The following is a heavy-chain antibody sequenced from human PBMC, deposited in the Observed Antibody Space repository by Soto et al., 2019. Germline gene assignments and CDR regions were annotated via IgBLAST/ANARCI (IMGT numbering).Heavy chain of an antibody. J-gene: IGHJ6*02. Sequence: ASVKVSCKASGYTFTSYDINWVRQATGQGLEWMGWMNPNSGNTGYAQKFQGRVTMTRNTSISTAYMELSSLRSEDTAVYYCARRMATVIDYYYYYGMDVWGQGTTVTVSS. CDR2: MNPNSGNT. CDR3: ARRMATVIDYYYYYGMDV. V-gene: IGHV1-8*01. D-gene: IGHD4-4*01. CDR1: GYTFTSYD.